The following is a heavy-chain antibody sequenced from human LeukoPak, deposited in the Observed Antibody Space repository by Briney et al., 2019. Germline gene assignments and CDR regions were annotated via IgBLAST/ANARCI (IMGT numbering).Heavy chain of an antibody. CDR1: GFTFSSYA. CDR2: ISGIGDNT. V-gene: IGHV3-23*01. CDR3: AKTPVSNYFDSSAYYYYFDF. Sequence: GGSLRLSCAASGFTFSSYAMSWVRQGPGKGLEWVSTISGIGDNTYYADSMRGRFTISRDISKSTLSLQMNSLRAEDSALYYCAKTPVSNYFDSSAYYYYFDFWGQGTLVTVSS. J-gene: IGHJ4*02. D-gene: IGHD3-22*01.